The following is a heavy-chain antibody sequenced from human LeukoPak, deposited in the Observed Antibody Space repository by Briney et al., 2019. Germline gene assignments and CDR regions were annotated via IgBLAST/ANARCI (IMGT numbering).Heavy chain of an antibody. Sequence: PGGSLRLSYEGSGFTFSRYNMNWVRQAPGKGLEWVSSISGTTSYIYYADSLKGRFTISRDNAKNSLFLQMNSLRADDTAVYYCARGDPLGIESESGSLDIWGQGTMVTVSS. CDR3: ARGDPLGIESESGSLDI. CDR1: GFTFSRYN. J-gene: IGHJ3*02. CDR2: ISGTTSYI. V-gene: IGHV3-21*01. D-gene: IGHD2-15*01.